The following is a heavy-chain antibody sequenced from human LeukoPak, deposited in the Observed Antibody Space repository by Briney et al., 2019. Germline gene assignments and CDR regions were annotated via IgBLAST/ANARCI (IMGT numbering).Heavy chain of an antibody. V-gene: IGHV3-7*01. CDR3: ARARFGTAGAGY. CDR1: GCTFSNYW. D-gene: IGHD1-1*01. CDR2: IKQEGSEK. J-gene: IGHJ4*02. Sequence: GGSLRLYWAASGCTFSNYWMNWVRQAPGKGLGWVANIKQEGSEKYYVDSVKGRFNICRHNAKNSLYLQMNSLRAEYTAVYYCARARFGTAGAGYWGQGTLVTVSS.